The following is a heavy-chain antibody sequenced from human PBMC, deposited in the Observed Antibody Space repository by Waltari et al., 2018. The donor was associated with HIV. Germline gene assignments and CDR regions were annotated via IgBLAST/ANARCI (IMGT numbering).Heavy chain of an antibody. D-gene: IGHD3-3*01. CDR2: LFSGGSA. Sequence: EVQLVEAGGGLVQPGGSLRLSCVASGFTVSNNYMSWVRQAPGKGLEWVSILFSGGSAYYGDSGKGRFTISRDNSKNILYLQMNSLRPEDSALYYCARRTTYFWCDYYDWYFDFWGRGTPVTVSS. J-gene: IGHJ2*01. CDR3: ARRTTYFWCDYYDWYFDF. CDR1: GFTVSNNY. V-gene: IGHV3-66*02.